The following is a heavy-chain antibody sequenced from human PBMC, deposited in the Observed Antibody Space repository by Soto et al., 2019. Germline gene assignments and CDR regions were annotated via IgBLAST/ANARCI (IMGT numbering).Heavy chain of an antibody. Sequence: QVQLVQSGAEVKKPGSSVKVSCKASGGTFSSYGVSWVRQAPGHGLEWMGGIIPFFGTPNYAQKFQGRLPITADESTSTAYMELNRLIPADTAVYFCARAAQTRYDWNDLGNWFDPWGQGTLVTVSS. J-gene: IGHJ5*02. V-gene: IGHV1-69*01. CDR1: GGTFSSYG. CDR3: ARAAQTRYDWNDLGNWFDP. CDR2: IIPFFGTP. D-gene: IGHD1-1*01.